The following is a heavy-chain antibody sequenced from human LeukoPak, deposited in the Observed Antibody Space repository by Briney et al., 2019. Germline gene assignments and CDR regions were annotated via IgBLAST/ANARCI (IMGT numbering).Heavy chain of an antibody. J-gene: IGHJ3*02. CDR3: ARIRVAAAGKDAFDI. V-gene: IGHV1-3*01. CDR2: INAGNGNT. D-gene: IGHD6-13*01. Sequence: GASVKVSCKASGYTFTSYAMHWVRQAPWQRLEWTGSINAGNGNTKYSQKFQGRVTITRDTFASTAYMELSSLRSEDTAVYYCARIRVAAAGKDAFDIWGQGTMVTVSS. CDR1: GYTFTSYA.